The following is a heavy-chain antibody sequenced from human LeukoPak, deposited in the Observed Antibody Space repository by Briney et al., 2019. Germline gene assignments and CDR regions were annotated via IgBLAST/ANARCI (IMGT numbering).Heavy chain of an antibody. CDR2: ISSSGSTI. CDR3: ARGSGSYYVDYYYYGMDV. J-gene: IGHJ6*02. D-gene: IGHD1-26*01. V-gene: IGHV3-48*03. Sequence: GGSLRLSCAASGFTFSSYEMNWVRQAPGKGLEWVSYISSSGSTIYYADSVKGRFTTSRDNAKNSLYLQMNSLRAEDTAVYYCARGSGSYYVDYYYYGMDVWGQGTTVTVSS. CDR1: GFTFSSYE.